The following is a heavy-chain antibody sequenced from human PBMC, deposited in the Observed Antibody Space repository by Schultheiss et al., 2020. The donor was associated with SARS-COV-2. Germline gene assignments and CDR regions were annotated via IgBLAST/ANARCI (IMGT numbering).Heavy chain of an antibody. CDR3: AREVLEWLDNDYYYYMDV. CDR1: GFTFSNYA. V-gene: IGHV3-64*04. Sequence: GESLKISCSASGFTFSNYAMHWVRQAPGKGLEYVSVISSNGGGTYYADSVKGRFTISRDNSKNTLYLQMNSLRAEDTAVYYCAREVLEWLDNDYYYYMDVWGKGTTVTVSS. J-gene: IGHJ6*03. CDR2: ISSNGGGT. D-gene: IGHD3-3*01.